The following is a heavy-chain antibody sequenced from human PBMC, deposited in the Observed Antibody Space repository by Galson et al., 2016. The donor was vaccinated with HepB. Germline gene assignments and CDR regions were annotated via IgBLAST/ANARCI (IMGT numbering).Heavy chain of an antibody. V-gene: IGHV3-21*01. CDR3: AKDTGHCSGGVCYSPRGMDV. D-gene: IGHD2-15*01. Sequence: SLRLPCAACGFSFSSSSLNWVRQAPARGLAWVSFISRYNYIYHADPVPGRSTHSRDNAKNSLYLQMHSLRAEDTAVYYCAKDTGHCSGGVCYSPRGMDVWGQGTTVTVSS. CDR1: GFSFSSSS. CDR2: ISRYNYI. J-gene: IGHJ6*02.